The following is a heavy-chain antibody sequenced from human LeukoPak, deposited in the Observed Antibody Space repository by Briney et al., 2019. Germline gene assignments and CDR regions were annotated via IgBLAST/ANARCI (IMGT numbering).Heavy chain of an antibody. Sequence: GGSLRLSCAASGFTFSGCGMHWVRQAPGKGLEWVAFIRYDGSIKFYIESVKGRFTISRDNSKNTLHLQMNSLRAEDTAVYYCAKDPGDGSNYVGAYWGQGILVTVSS. V-gene: IGHV3-30*02. D-gene: IGHD5-24*01. CDR1: GFTFSGCG. CDR3: AKDPGDGSNYVGAY. J-gene: IGHJ4*02. CDR2: IRYDGSIK.